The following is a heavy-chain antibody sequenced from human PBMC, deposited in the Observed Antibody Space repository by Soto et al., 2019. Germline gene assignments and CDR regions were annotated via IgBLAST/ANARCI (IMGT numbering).Heavy chain of an antibody. CDR3: ARQLGIESDLDY. Sequence: SETLSLTCTVSGGSISSSSYYWGWIRQPPGKGLEWIGSIYYSGSTYYNPSLKSRVTISVDTSKNQFSLKLSSVTAADTAVYYCARQLGIESDLDYWGQGTLVTVSS. CDR1: GGSISSSSYY. CDR2: IYYSGST. V-gene: IGHV4-39*01. J-gene: IGHJ4*02. D-gene: IGHD7-27*01.